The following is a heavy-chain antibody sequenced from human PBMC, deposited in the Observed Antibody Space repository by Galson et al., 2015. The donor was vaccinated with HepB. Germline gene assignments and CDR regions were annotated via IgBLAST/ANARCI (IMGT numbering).Heavy chain of an antibody. CDR2: INPNNGGT. CDR3: TRDRGYCSTSSCEENWFDP. D-gene: IGHD2-8*01. Sequence: SVKVSCKASGYTFTGYYIHWVRQAPGQGLEWMGWINPNNGGTNYAQKFQGWVTMTRDTSVSTAYMELKRLKSDDTAVYYCTRDRGYCSTSSCEENWFDPWGQGTLVTVSS. J-gene: IGHJ5*02. CDR1: GYTFTGYY. V-gene: IGHV1-2*04.